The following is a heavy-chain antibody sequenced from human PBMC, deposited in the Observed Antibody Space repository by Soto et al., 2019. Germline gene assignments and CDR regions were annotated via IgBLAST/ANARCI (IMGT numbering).Heavy chain of an antibody. V-gene: IGHV4-34*01. CDR2: INHSGST. Sequence: ETLSLTCAVYGGSFSGYYWSWIRQPPGKGLEWIGEINHSGSTNYNPSLKSRFTISVDTSKNQFSLKLSSVTAADTAVYYCARSRYCSSTICYPTYYYYYMDVWGKGTTVTVSS. CDR1: GGSFSGYY. CDR3: ARSRYCSSTICYPTYYYYYMDV. J-gene: IGHJ6*03. D-gene: IGHD2-2*01.